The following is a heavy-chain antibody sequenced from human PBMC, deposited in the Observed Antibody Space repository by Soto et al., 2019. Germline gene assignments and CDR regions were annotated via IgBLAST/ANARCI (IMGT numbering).Heavy chain of an antibody. CDR3: ARDDWTYYGVGRN. J-gene: IGHJ1*01. CDR2: IIPVFDRV. Sequence: QVQVVQSGAEVKKPGSSVKVSCTASGDTSRTSSINWVRQAPGQRLEWMGGIIPVFDRVNYAQRFQGRVSITADDSTRLAYMELSSLTSEDTAIYYCARDDWTYYGVGRNWGQGTLLIVSS. V-gene: IGHV1-69*01. D-gene: IGHD1-26*01. CDR1: GDTSRTSS.